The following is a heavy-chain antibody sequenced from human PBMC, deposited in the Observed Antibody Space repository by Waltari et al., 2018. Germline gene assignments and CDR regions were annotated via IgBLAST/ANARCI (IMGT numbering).Heavy chain of an antibody. Sequence: QVQLVQSGAEVKKPGSSVKVSCKASGGPFSSYAISWVRQAPGQGLEWMGGIIPIFGTANYGQKYQGRVTSTADKATRTAYMELSSLRSEDTAVYYCSRSKGSGSYFYYYYMDVWGKGTTGTVSS. V-gene: IGHV1-69*14. CDR1: GGPFSSYA. CDR2: IIPIFGTA. CDR3: SRSKGSGSYFYYYYMDV. D-gene: IGHD3-10*01. J-gene: IGHJ6*03.